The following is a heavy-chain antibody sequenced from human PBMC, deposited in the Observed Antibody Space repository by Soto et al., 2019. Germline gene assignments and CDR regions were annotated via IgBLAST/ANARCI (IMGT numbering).Heavy chain of an antibody. Sequence: ASVNGSCKASGYTFTSYYMHWVRQAPGQGLEWMGIINPSGGSTSYAQRFQGRVTMTRDTSTSTVYMELSSLRSEDTAMYYCALFHFCDYIRGILDSCGQVSLV. V-gene: IGHV1-46*01. D-gene: IGHD3-16*01. CDR2: INPSGGST. J-gene: IGHJ5*02. CDR1: GYTFTSYY. CDR3: ALFHFCDYIRGILDS.